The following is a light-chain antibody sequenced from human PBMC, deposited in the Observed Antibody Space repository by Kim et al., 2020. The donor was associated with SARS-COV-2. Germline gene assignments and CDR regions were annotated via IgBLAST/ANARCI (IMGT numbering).Light chain of an antibody. J-gene: IGLJ1*01. CDR1: FSNIGADYD. Sequence: QRITLSCTGSFSNIGADYDVHWYRQLPGTAPKLLIYDNTNRPSGVPDRFSGSKSGTSASLAITGLQAEDEADYYCQSYDTSLRAYVFGSGTKVTVL. V-gene: IGLV1-40*01. CDR3: QSYDTSLRAYV. CDR2: DNT.